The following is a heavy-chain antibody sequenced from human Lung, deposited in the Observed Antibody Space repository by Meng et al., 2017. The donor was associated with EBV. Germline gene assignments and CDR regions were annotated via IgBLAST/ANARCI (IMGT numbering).Heavy chain of an antibody. J-gene: IGHJ4*02. CDR2: ITNTCGGT. D-gene: IGHD4-17*01. CDR3: AKESGTYDYFDY. CDR1: GFTCSTDA. Sequence: SGGGVVTPWWSLALSCTASGFTCSTDAMTGVRQAPGKGLDWVSGITNTCGGTYYADSVKGRFTISRDTSKNTLYLQMTSLGAEDTAVYYCAKESGTYDYFDYWGQGTLVTVSS. V-gene: IGHV3-23*01.